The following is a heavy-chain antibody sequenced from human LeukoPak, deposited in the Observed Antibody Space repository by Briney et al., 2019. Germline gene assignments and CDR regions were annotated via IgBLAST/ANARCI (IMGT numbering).Heavy chain of an antibody. V-gene: IGHV4-59*12. J-gene: IGHJ3*02. D-gene: IGHD2-15*01. CDR2: IYYSGST. CDR1: GGSISSYY. Sequence: PSETLSLTCTVSGGSISSYYWSWIRQPPGKGLEWIGYIYYSGSTNYNPSLKSRVTISVDTSKNQVSLEVTSLTAADTAIYYCARGLGVVVRDAFDIWGQGTTVTVSS. CDR3: ARGLGVVVRDAFDI.